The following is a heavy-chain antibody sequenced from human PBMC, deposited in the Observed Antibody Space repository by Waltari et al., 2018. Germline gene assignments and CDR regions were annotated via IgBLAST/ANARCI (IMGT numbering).Heavy chain of an antibody. J-gene: IGHJ3*02. V-gene: IGHV1-18*01. CDR2: ISAYNCNT. CDR1: GSTFTSNG. Sequence: QVQLVQSGAEVKKPGASVKVSCKASGSTFTSNGISWVRQAPGQGREWMGWISAYNCNTNYAQKLQGRVTMTTDTSTSTAYMELRSLGSDDTAVSSCASSGSHRAFDIWGQGTMVTVSS. CDR3: ASSGSHRAFDI. D-gene: IGHD1-26*01.